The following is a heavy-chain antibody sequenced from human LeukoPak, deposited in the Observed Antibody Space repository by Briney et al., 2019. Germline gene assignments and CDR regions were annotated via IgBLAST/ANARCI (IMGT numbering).Heavy chain of an antibody. CDR2: ITGSGTGT. D-gene: IGHD1-1*01. V-gene: IGHV3-23*01. Sequence: GGSLRLSCAASGFTFSSDAMSWVRQAPGKGLEWVSAITGSGTGTYYADSVKGRFTISRGDSKNTLYLQMNSLRAEDTAVYYCARMGKGTLDYWGQGTLVTVSS. J-gene: IGHJ4*02. CDR3: ARMGKGTLDY. CDR1: GFTFSSDA.